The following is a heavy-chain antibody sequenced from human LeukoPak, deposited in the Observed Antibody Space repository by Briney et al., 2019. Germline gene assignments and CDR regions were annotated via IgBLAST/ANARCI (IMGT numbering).Heavy chain of an antibody. D-gene: IGHD1-14*01. Sequence: TGGSLRLSCAASGFTFSSYAMSWVRQAPGKGLEWVSAISGSGGSTYYADSVKGRFTISRDNSKNTLYLQMNSLRAEDTAVYYCARDGPRLPDGYSYYMDVWGKGTTVSVSS. CDR2: ISGSGGST. CDR3: ARDGPRLPDGYSYYMDV. CDR1: GFTFSSYA. J-gene: IGHJ6*03. V-gene: IGHV3-23*01.